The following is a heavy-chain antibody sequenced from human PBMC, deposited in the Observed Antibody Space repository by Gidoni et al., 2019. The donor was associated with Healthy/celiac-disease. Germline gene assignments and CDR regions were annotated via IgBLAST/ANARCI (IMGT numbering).Heavy chain of an antibody. J-gene: IGHJ5*02. Sequence: VQLVQSGAEVKKPGSSVKVSCKASGGTFSSYAISWVRQAPGQGLEWMGRIIPILGIANYAQKFQGRVTITADKSTSTAYMELSSLRSEDTAVYYCAREERNCSSTSCYWGWFDPWGQGTLVTVSS. V-gene: IGHV1-69*09. CDR1: GGTFSSYA. CDR3: AREERNCSSTSCYWGWFDP. D-gene: IGHD2-2*01. CDR2: IIPILGIA.